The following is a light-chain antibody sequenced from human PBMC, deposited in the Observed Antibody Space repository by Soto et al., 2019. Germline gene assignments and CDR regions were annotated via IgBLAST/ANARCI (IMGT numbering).Light chain of an antibody. V-gene: IGKV3-15*01. CDR1: QSVNHN. Sequence: EIVMTQSPATLSVSPGERATLSCRASQSVNHNLAWYHQKPGQAPRLLVYDKSSRAPGVPARFSGSGTGTDLTLTINSLQSEDFGVYYCQQYGGSITFGQGTRLEI. CDR2: DKS. J-gene: IGKJ5*01. CDR3: QQYGGSIT.